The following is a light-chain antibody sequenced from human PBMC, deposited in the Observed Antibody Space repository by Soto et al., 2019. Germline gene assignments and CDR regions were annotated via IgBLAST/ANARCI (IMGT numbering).Light chain of an antibody. CDR3: SSYTISSTVV. CDR1: SSDVGDYNY. J-gene: IGLJ2*01. V-gene: IGLV2-14*01. CDR2: EVS. Sequence: QSALTQPASVSGSPGQSITISCTGTSSDVGDYNYVSWYQHHPDRAPKLIIYEVSNRPSGVSNRFSGSKSGTTASLTISGLQAEDEADYYCSSYTISSTVVFGGGTQLTVL.